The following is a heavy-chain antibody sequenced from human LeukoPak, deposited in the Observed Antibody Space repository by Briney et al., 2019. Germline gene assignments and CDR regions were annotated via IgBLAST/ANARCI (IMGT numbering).Heavy chain of an antibody. Sequence: SEALSLTCTVSGGSISSYYWSWIRQPPGKGLEWIGYIYYSGSTNYNPSLKSRVTISVDTSKNQFSLKLSSVTAADTAVYYCAAVDTAMAFDYWGQGTLVTVSS. CDR2: IYYSGST. J-gene: IGHJ4*02. V-gene: IGHV4-59*01. CDR1: GGSISSYY. D-gene: IGHD5-18*01. CDR3: AAVDTAMAFDY.